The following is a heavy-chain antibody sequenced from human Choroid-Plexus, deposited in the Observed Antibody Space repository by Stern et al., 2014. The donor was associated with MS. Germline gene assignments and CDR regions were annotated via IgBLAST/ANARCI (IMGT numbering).Heavy chain of an antibody. J-gene: IGHJ3*02. CDR3: ARDTAVRGLLMSWSDAYDI. Sequence: QLQLQESGPGLVKPSQTLSLTCTVSGGSINTGTYYWSWIRQSAERGLEWIGRFHTSGSTNYNHSLESRATISFHPPKNQFFLKLTSVTATDTAVYYCARDTAVRGLLMSWSDAYDIWGQGAMVTVSS. CDR2: FHTSGST. V-gene: IGHV4-61*02. CDR1: GGSINTGTYY. D-gene: IGHD3-10*01.